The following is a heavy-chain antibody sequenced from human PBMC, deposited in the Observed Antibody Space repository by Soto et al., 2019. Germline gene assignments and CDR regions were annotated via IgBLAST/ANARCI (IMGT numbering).Heavy chain of an antibody. J-gene: IGHJ4*02. D-gene: IGHD2-2*01. CDR1: GGSFSGYY. Sequence: SETLSLTCGVYGGSFSGYYWSWIRQPPGKGLEWIEKINHRGSTNYNPSLKSRVTISVDTSKNQFSLKLSSVTAADTAVYYCARSRMAHVVPAAFDYWGQGTLVTVSS. V-gene: IGHV4-34*01. CDR2: INHRGST. CDR3: ARSRMAHVVPAAFDY.